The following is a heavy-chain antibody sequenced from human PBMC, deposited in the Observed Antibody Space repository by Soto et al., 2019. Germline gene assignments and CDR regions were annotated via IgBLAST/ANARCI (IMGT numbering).Heavy chain of an antibody. CDR1: GGSFSGYY. J-gene: IGHJ5*02. CDR2: INHSGST. V-gene: IGHV4-34*01. Sequence: SETLSLTCAVYGGSFSGYYWSWIRQPPGKGLEWIGEINHSGSTNYNPSLKSRVTISVDTSKNQFSLKLSSVTAADTAVYYCARGRAADGTWNWFDPWGQGTLVT. CDR3: ARGRAADGTWNWFDP. D-gene: IGHD6-13*01.